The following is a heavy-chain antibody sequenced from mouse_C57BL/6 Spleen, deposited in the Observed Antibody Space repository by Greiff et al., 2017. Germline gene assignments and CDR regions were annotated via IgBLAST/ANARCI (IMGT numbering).Heavy chain of an antibody. CDR3: ATDYGNYVGFDY. CDR2: IYPGSGST. D-gene: IGHD2-1*01. J-gene: IGHJ2*01. CDR1: GYTFTSYW. Sequence: QVQLQQPGAELVKPGASVKMSCKASGYTFTSYWITWVKQRPGQGLEWIGDIYPGSGSTIYNEKFKSKATLTVDTSSSTAYMQLSSLTSEDSAVYYCATDYGNYVGFDYWGQGTTLTVSS. V-gene: IGHV1-55*01.